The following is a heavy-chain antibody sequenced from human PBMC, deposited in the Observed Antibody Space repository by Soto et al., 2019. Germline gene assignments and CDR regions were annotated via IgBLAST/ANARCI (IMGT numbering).Heavy chain of an antibody. CDR3: AIRIFGVEY. J-gene: IGHJ4*02. CDR1: GFTFSAYT. Sequence: EVQLLESGGGLVQPGGSLRLSCAASGFTFSAYTMSWLRQAPGKGLEWVSAISGTSPSTYYADSVQGRFTISRDSSRKTLFLQMNTLRAEDTAVYFCAIRIFGVEYWGQGTQVTVSS. V-gene: IGHV3-23*01. CDR2: ISGTSPST. D-gene: IGHD3-3*01.